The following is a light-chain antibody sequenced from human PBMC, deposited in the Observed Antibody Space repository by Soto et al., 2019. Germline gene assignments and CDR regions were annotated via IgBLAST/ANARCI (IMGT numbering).Light chain of an antibody. CDR3: QQYNGHPPT. V-gene: IGKV4-1*01. J-gene: IGKJ5*01. CDR1: QSVLYSSNNKNY. CDR2: WAS. Sequence: DIVMTQSPDSLAVSLGERATINCKSSQSVLYSSNNKNYLAWYQQKPGQTPNLLIYWASTRESGVPDRFSGSGSGTDFTLTISSLQAEDVAVYYCQQYNGHPPTFGQGTRLEIK.